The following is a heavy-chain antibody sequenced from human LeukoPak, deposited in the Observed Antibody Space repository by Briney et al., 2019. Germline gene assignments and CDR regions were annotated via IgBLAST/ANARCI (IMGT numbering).Heavy chain of an antibody. V-gene: IGHV4-34*01. J-gene: IGHJ5*02. Sequence: PSETLSLTCAVYGGSFSGYYWNWIRQPPGKGLEWIGEINHSGSTNYNPSLKSRVTISVDTSKNQFSLKLSSVTAADTAVYYCARGPVMAWFDPWGQGTLVTVS. CDR1: GGSFSGYY. CDR2: INHSGST. CDR3: ARGPVMAWFDP. D-gene: IGHD5-24*01.